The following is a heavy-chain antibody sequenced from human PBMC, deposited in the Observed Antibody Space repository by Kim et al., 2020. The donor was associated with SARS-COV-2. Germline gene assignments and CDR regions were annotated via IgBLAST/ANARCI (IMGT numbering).Heavy chain of an antibody. D-gene: IGHD6-19*01. Sequence: SETLSLTCTVSGGSIRRNTLYLTWMRQSPGKGLEWLGTVSSRGATFYNPSLKSRVTVSIDMSENQFSLEMSFVTAADTAEYFCGAGGGIAVSHLWGQGIL. J-gene: IGHJ4*02. CDR2: VSSRGAT. V-gene: IGHV4-39*01. CDR3: GAGGGIAVSHL. CDR1: GGSIRRNTLY.